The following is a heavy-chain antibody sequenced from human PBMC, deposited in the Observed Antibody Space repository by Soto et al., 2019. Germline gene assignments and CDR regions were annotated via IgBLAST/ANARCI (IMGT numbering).Heavy chain of an antibody. D-gene: IGHD3-22*01. CDR2: TSYSATP. CDR1: GDPLSTYF. CDR3: ARGSVGSGWKFDF. Sequence: SETLSLTCSVSGDPLSTYFWSWIRQPPGKGLEWIGYTSYSATPNYNPALKSRVIISIDTSKNQFSLKVNSVTAADTALYYCARGSVGSGWKFDFWGQGILVTVSS. V-gene: IGHV4-59*01. J-gene: IGHJ4*02.